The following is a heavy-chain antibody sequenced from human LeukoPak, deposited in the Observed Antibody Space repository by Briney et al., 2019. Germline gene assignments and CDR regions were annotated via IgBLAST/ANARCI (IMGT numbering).Heavy chain of an antibody. CDR2: IYYSGST. CDR1: GGSISSGGYY. Sequence: SETLSLTCTVSGGSISSGGYYWSWIRQHPGKGLEWIGYIYYSGSTYYNPSLKSRVTISVDTSKNQFSLKLSSVTAADTAVYYCARPHSRFRYSYAYWGQGTLVTVSS. CDR3: ARPHSRFRYSYAY. D-gene: IGHD5-18*01. V-gene: IGHV4-31*03. J-gene: IGHJ4*02.